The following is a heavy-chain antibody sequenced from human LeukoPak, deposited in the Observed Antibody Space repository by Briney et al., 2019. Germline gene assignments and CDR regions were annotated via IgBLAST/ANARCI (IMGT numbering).Heavy chain of an antibody. Sequence: PSETLSLTCAVYGGSFSGYYWSWIRQPPGKGLEWIGEINHSGSTNYNPSLKSRVTISVDTSKNQFSLKLSSVTAADTAVYYCARGWQGRTANYYYMDVWGKGTTVTVSS. CDR1: GGSFSGYY. J-gene: IGHJ6*03. CDR2: INHSGST. V-gene: IGHV4-34*01. D-gene: IGHD2-21*02. CDR3: ARGWQGRTANYYYMDV.